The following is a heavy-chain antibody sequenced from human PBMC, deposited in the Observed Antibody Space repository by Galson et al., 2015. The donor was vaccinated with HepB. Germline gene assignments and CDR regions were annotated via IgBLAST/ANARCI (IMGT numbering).Heavy chain of an antibody. CDR1: GFTFSSYW. CDR3: ARAQGYCSGGSCYRYYFDY. J-gene: IGHJ4*02. D-gene: IGHD2-15*01. CDR2: IKQDGSEK. V-gene: IGHV3-7*03. Sequence: SLRLSCAASGFTFSSYWMSWVRQAPGKGLEWVANIKQDGSEKYYVDSVKGRFTISRDNAKNSLYLQMNSLRAEDTAVYYCARAQGYCSGGSCYRYYFDYWGQGTLVTVSS.